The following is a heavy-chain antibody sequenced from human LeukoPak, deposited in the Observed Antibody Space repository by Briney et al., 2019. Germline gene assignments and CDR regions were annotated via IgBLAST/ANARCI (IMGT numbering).Heavy chain of an antibody. CDR2: IDPSDSYT. CDR3: ARHTISDY. Sequence: GESLRISCKGSGYSFSSYWINWVRQMPGKGLEWMGRIDPSDSYTNYNPSFQGHVTTSADKSISTAYLQWSSLMASDTPMYYCARHTISDYWGQGTQVTVSS. D-gene: IGHD3-10*01. CDR1: GYSFSSYW. J-gene: IGHJ4*02. V-gene: IGHV5-10-1*01.